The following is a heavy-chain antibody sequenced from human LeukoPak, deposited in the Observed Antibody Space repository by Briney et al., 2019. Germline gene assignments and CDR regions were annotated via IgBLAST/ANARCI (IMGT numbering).Heavy chain of an antibody. J-gene: IGHJ4*01. CDR2: IYYSGST. Sequence: PSETLSLTCTVSGGSISSYYWSWIRQPPGKGLEWIGYIYYSGSTNYNPSLKSRVTISVDTSKNQFSLKLSSVTAADTAVYYCARRRGADFDYWGHGTLVTVSP. CDR3: ARRRGADFDY. D-gene: IGHD1-26*01. V-gene: IGHV4-59*08. CDR1: GGSISSYY.